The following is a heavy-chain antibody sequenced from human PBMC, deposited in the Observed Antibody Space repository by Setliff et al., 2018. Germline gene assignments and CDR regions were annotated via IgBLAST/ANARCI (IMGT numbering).Heavy chain of an antibody. D-gene: IGHD6-19*01. CDR2: INHSGST. CDR3: ARARGKRAGTVYDYHYYYMDV. Sequence: PSETLSLTCAVYGGSFSGYYWSWIRQPPGKGLEWIGEINHSGSTNYNPSLKSRVTISVDTSKNQFSLKLSSVTAADTAVYYCARARGKRAGTVYDYHYYYMDVWGKGTTVTVSS. J-gene: IGHJ6*03. V-gene: IGHV4-34*01. CDR1: GGSFSGYY.